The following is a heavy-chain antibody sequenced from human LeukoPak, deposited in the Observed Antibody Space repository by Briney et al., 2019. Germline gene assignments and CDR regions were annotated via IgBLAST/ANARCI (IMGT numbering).Heavy chain of an antibody. V-gene: IGHV1-46*01. J-gene: IGHJ5*02. CDR3: ARGSGYDFWSGYYIKDNWFDP. Sequence: PWASVKVSCKASGYTFTSYYMHWVRQAPGQGLEWMGIINPSGGSTSYAQKFQGRVTMTRNTSISTAYMELSSLRSEDTAVYYCARGSGYDFWSGYYIKDNWFDPWGQGTLVTVSS. CDR1: GYTFTSYY. D-gene: IGHD3-3*01. CDR2: INPSGGST.